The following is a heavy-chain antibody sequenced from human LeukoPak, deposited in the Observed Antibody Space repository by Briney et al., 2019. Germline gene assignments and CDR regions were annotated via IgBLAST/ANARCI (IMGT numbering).Heavy chain of an antibody. CDR2: INHSGST. Sequence: SETLSLTCTVSGGSISSYYWSWIRQPPGKGLEWIGEINHSGSTNYNPSLKSRVTISVDTSKNQFSLKLSSVTAADTAVYYCAREEMALTLYYFDYWGQGTLVTVSS. CDR3: AREEMALTLYYFDY. D-gene: IGHD5-24*01. J-gene: IGHJ4*02. V-gene: IGHV4-34*01. CDR1: GGSISSYY.